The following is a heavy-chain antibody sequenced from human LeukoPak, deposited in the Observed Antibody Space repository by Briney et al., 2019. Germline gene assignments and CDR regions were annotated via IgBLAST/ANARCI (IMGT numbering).Heavy chain of an antibody. CDR3: ARAVVMTAIIDY. Sequence: SETLSLTCTVSGGSISSYYWSWIRQPAGKGLEWIGRIYTSGSTNYNPSLKGRVTISVDTSKNQVSLKLTSVTAADTALYYCARAVVMTAIIDYWGQGTLVTVSS. J-gene: IGHJ4*02. V-gene: IGHV4-4*07. D-gene: IGHD2-21*02. CDR1: GGSISSYY. CDR2: IYTSGST.